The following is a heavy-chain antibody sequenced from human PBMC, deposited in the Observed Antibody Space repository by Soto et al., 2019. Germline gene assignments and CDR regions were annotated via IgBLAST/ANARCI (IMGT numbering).Heavy chain of an antibody. V-gene: IGHV4-34*01. J-gene: IGHJ6*02. D-gene: IGHD3-3*01. CDR3: ARGIDFWSGYYTYYYGMDV. CDR1: GGSFSGYY. Sequence: GTLCLTCAVYGGSFSGYYWSWIRQPPGKGLEWIGEINHSGSTNYNPSLKSRVTISVDTSKNQFSLKLSSVTAADTAVYYCARGIDFWSGYYTYYYGMDVWGQGTTVTVSS. CDR2: INHSGST.